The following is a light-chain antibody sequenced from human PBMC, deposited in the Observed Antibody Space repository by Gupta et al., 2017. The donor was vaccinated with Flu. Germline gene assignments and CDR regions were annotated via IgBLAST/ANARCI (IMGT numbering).Light chain of an antibody. Sequence: SYVLTQPPSVPLAPGQTARITCGGNNIGTKRVHWYQQKPGQASVLVVHEDRDRPSGIPERFAGYTAGNKVNLTIRRVEVGDKGDEDGHVWHTSCRAHGVFGGGTTLTVL. CDR1: NIGTKR. J-gene: IGLJ3*02. CDR2: EDR. CDR3: HVWHTSCRAHGV. V-gene: IGLV3-21*02.